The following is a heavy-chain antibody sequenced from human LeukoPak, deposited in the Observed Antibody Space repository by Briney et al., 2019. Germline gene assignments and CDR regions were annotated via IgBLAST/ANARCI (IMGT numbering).Heavy chain of an antibody. J-gene: IGHJ4*02. CDR2: IIPIFGTA. CDR1: GGTFSSYA. Sequence: VKVSCKASGGTFSSYAISWVRQAPGQGLEWMGGIIPIFGTANYAQKFQGRVTITADESTSTAYMELSSLRSEDTAVYYCARDGYYDYVWGSYRPRGYFDYWGQGTLVTVSS. CDR3: ARDGYYDYVWGSYRPRGYFDY. D-gene: IGHD3-16*02. V-gene: IGHV1-69*13.